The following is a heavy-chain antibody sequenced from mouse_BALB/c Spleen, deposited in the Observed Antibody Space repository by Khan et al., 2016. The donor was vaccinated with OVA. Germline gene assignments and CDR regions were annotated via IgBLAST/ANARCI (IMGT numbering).Heavy chain of an antibody. CDR1: GYTFTNYW. CDR2: INPSTGYS. D-gene: IGHD1-1*01. Sequence: QVQLQQSGAELAKPGASVKMSCKASGYTFTNYWMHWVKQRPGQGLEWIGYINPSTGYSEYNQKFKDKATLTADKSSSIAYMQLSSLTSEDSAVYYWTRCGEFYYCSRGDARDYWGQGTSVTVSS. V-gene: IGHV1-7*01. CDR3: TRCGEFYYCSRGDARDY. J-gene: IGHJ4*01.